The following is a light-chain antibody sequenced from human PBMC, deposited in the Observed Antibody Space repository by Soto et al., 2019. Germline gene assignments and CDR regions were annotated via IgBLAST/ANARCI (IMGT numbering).Light chain of an antibody. CDR2: AAS. V-gene: IGKV1-27*01. CDR3: QQYNDWPLT. Sequence: DIQMTQSPSSLSASVGDRVTITCRASQGISNYLAWYQQKPGKVPKLLIYAASSLQSGVPSRFSGSGSGTEFTLTISSLQSEDFALYYCQQYNDWPLTFGQGTKVDIK. CDR1: QGISNY. J-gene: IGKJ1*01.